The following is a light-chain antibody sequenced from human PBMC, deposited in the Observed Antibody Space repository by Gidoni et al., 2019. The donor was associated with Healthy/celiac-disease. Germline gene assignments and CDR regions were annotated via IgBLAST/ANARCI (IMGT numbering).Light chain of an antibody. Sequence: ILMPPSPATLSVSPGERATLSCRASQSVSSNLAWYQQKPGQAPRLLIYGASTRATGIPARFSGSGSGTEFTLTISSLQSEDFAVYYCQQYNNWPPWTFGQGTKVEIK. V-gene: IGKV3-15*01. J-gene: IGKJ1*01. CDR3: QQYNNWPPWT. CDR2: GAS. CDR1: QSVSSN.